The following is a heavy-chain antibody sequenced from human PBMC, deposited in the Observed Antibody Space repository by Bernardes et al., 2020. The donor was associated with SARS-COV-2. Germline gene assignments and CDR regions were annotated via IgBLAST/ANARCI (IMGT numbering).Heavy chain of an antibody. CDR2: ISSRSSTI. Sequence: GSLRLSCAVSGFTFSSYSMNWVRQAPGKGLEWVSYISSRSSTIYYADSVKGRFTISRDNANNSLYLQMNSLRAEDTAVYYCARHLYGDSDYWSQGTLVTVSS. CDR1: GFTFSSYS. CDR3: ARHLYGDSDY. D-gene: IGHD4-17*01. V-gene: IGHV3-48*01. J-gene: IGHJ4*02.